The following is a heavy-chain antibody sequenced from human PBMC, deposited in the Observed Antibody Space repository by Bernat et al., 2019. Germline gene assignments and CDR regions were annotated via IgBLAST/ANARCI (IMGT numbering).Heavy chain of an antibody. J-gene: IGHJ5*02. CDR2: IIPIFGTA. CDR1: GYTFGSYD. CDR3: ARVSVRLQYFGAVDP. V-gene: IGHV1-69*01. D-gene: IGHD4-11*01. Sequence: QVQLVQSGAEVKKPGASVRVSCKASGYTFGSYDISWVRQAPGQGLEWMGGIIPIFGTANYAQKFQGRVTITADESTSTAYMELSSLRSEDTAVYYCARVSVRLQYFGAVDPWGQGTLVTVSS.